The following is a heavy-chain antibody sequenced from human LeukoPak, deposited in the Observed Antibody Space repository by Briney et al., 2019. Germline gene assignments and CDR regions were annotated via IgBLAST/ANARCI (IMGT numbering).Heavy chain of an antibody. J-gene: IGHJ4*02. CDR2: ISNTGSTI. CDR3: AREATGFDY. Sequence: GGSLRLSCTASGFTFSSYEMNWVRQAPGKGLEWVSYISNTGSTIYYADSVKGRFTISRDNAKNSLYLQMNSLRAEDTAVYYCAREATGFDYWGQGTLVTVSS. V-gene: IGHV3-48*03. CDR1: GFTFSSYE.